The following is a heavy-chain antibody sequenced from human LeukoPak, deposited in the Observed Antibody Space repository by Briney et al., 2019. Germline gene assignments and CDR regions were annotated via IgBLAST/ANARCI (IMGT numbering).Heavy chain of an antibody. V-gene: IGHV4-34*01. CDR3: ARRTRAYGSGSYYKGNWFDP. CDR2: INHSGST. D-gene: IGHD3-10*01. J-gene: IGHJ5*02. Sequence: SETLSLTCAVYGGSFSGYYWSWIRQPPGKGLEWIGEINHSGSTNYNPSLKSRVTISGDTSKNQFSLKLSSVTAADTAVYYCARRTRAYGSGSYYKGNWFDPWGQGTLVTVSS. CDR1: GGSFSGYY.